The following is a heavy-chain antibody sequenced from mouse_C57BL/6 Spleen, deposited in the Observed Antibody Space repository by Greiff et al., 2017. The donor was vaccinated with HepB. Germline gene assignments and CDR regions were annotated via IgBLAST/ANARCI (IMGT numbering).Heavy chain of an antibody. J-gene: IGHJ3*01. CDR2: ISSGSSTI. CDR3: ARQAQATCAY. CDR1: GFTFSDYG. D-gene: IGHD3-2*02. Sequence: EVHLVESGGGLVKPGGSLKLSCAASGFTFSDYGMHWVRQAPEKGLEWVAYISSGSSTIYYADTVKGRFTISRDNAKNTLFLQMTSLRSEDTAMYYCARQAQATCAYWGQGTLVTVSA. V-gene: IGHV5-17*01.